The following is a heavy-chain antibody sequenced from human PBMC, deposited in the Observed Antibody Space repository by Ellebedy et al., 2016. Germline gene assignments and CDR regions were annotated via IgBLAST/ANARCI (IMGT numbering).Heavy chain of an antibody. CDR3: ARTGIDN. CDR1: GFTFPSCW. V-gene: IGHV3-7*01. J-gene: IGHJ4*02. D-gene: IGHD6-13*01. Sequence: GGSLRLSCAASGFTFPSCWMTWVRQAPGKGLEWVANINQDGSERNYLDSVKGRFTISRDNAKNSLYLQMNSLRAEDTAVYYCARTGIDNWGQGTLVTVSS. CDR2: INQDGSER.